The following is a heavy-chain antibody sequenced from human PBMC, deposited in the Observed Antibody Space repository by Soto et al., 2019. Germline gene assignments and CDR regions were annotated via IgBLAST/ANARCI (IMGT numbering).Heavy chain of an antibody. CDR1: GGSISSGGYY. V-gene: IGHV4-31*03. J-gene: IGHJ3*02. CDR3: AREPAAIRRAFDI. CDR2: VYYSGST. D-gene: IGHD2-2*02. Sequence: SETLSLTCTVSGGSISSGGYYWSWIRQHPGKGLEWIGYVYYSGSTYYNPSLKSRVTISVDTSKNQFSLKLSSVTAADTAVYYCAREPAAIRRAFDIWGQGTMVTVSS.